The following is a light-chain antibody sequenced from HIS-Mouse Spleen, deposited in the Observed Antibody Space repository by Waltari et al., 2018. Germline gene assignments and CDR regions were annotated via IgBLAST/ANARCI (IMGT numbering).Light chain of an antibody. CDR2: KDS. CDR3: QSADSSGTYRV. CDR1: ALPKQY. Sequence: SYELTQPPSVSVSPGQTDRITCSGDALPKQYAYWYQQKPGQAPVLVIYKDSERPSGSPERFSGSSSGTTVTLTISGVQAEDEAYYYCQSADSSGTYRVFGGGTKLTVL. V-gene: IGLV3-25*03. J-gene: IGLJ3*02.